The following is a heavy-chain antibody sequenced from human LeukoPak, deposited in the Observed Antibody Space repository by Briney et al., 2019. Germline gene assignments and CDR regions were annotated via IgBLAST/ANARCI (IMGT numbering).Heavy chain of an antibody. Sequence: SVKVSCKASGGTSSSYAISWVRQAPGQGLEWMGGIIPIFGTANYTQKFQGRVTITTDESTSTAYMELSSLKSEDTAVYYCARDPGVVNAFDIWGQGTMVTVSS. CDR1: GGTSSSYA. V-gene: IGHV1-69*05. CDR2: IIPIFGTA. D-gene: IGHD3-3*01. J-gene: IGHJ3*02. CDR3: ARDPGVVNAFDI.